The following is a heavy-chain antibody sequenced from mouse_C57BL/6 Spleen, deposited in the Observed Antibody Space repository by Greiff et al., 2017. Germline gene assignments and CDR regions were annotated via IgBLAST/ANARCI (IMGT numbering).Heavy chain of an antibody. CDR2: INRDGGST. CDR3: AKRTVVARYWYFDV. CDR1: DYEFPSHD. J-gene: IGHJ1*03. Sequence: DVQLVESGAGLVQPGESLKLSCESNDYEFPSHDMSWVRQSPEQSLELVAAINRDGGSTYYPDTMERRSIISRDNTEKTLCLQMSRLRSEDKALNYCAKRTVVARYWYFDVWGTGTTVTVSS. D-gene: IGHD1-1*01. V-gene: IGHV5-2*01.